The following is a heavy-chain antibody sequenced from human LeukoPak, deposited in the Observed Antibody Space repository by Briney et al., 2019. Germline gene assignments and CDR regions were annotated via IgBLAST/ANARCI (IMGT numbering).Heavy chain of an antibody. CDR1: GGSISSYY. CDR2: IYKSGST. D-gene: IGHD3-22*01. Sequence: SETLSLTCTVSGGSISSYYWSWIRQSAGKGLEWIGRIYKSGSTNYNPSLKSRVTMSVDTSKNQFSLELNAVTAADTAVYYCARWGYYYDGSGLDYWGQGTLVTVSS. J-gene: IGHJ4*02. CDR3: ARWGYYYDGSGLDY. V-gene: IGHV4-4*07.